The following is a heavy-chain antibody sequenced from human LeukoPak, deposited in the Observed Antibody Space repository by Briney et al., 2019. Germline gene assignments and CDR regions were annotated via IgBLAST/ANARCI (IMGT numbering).Heavy chain of an antibody. CDR3: ANWVEGSLQYFDY. CDR1: GFMFSSFE. Sequence: GGSLRLSCAASGFMFSSFEMNWARQAPGKGLEWVSAISGSGSNAYYADSVKGRFTISRDNSKNTLYLQMNSLRAEDTAIYYCANWVEGSLQYFDYWGQGALVTVSS. J-gene: IGHJ4*02. V-gene: IGHV3-23*01. CDR2: ISGSGSNA. D-gene: IGHD3-10*01.